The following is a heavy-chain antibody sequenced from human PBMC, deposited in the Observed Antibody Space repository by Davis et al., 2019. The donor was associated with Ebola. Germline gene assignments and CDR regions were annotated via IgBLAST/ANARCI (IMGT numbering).Heavy chain of an antibody. J-gene: IGHJ6*02. CDR2: IYHSGST. V-gene: IGHV4-4*02. Sequence: MPSETLSLTCAVSGGSISSSNWWSLVRQPPGKGLEWIGEIYHSGSTNYNPSLKSRVTISVDKSKNQFSLKLSSVTAADTAVYYCARQGGPSYFYYGLDVWGQGTTVTVSS. CDR1: GGSISSSNW. D-gene: IGHD3-10*01. CDR3: ARQGGPSYFYYGLDV.